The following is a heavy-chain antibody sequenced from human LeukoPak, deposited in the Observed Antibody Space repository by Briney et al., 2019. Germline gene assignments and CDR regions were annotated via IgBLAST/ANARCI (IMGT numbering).Heavy chain of an antibody. CDR2: ISGRVSST. J-gene: IGHJ4*02. CDR3: TTVDEYRLVGGY. CDR1: GFTFSSYA. V-gene: IGHV3-23*01. D-gene: IGHD1-26*01. Sequence: GGSLRLSCAASGFTFSSYAMSWVRQAPGKGLEWVAGISGRVSSTNYADSVKDRFTVSRDSSKNTLYLQMNSLKTEDTAVYFCTTVDEYRLVGGYWGQGTLVTVSS.